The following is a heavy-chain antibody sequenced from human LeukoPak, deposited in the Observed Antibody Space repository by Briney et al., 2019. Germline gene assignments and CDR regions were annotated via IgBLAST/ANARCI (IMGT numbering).Heavy chain of an antibody. CDR2: ISAYNGNT. CDR3: ARAPFEGYSSGWYPIDY. D-gene: IGHD6-19*01. V-gene: IGHV1-18*01. CDR1: GYTFTSYG. Sequence: GASVKVSCKASGYTFTSYGISWVRQAPGQGLEWMGWISAYNGNTNYAQKLQGRVTMTTDTSTSTAYMELSSLRSEDTAVYYCARAPFEGYSSGWYPIDYWGQGTLVTVSS. J-gene: IGHJ4*02.